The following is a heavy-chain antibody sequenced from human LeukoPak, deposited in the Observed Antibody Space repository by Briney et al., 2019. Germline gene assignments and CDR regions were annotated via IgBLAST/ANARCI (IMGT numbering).Heavy chain of an antibody. Sequence: GASVKVSCKASGYTFTGYYMHWVRQAPGQGLEWMGWINPNSGGTNYARKFQARVTMTRDTSISTAYMELNRLRSDDTAVYYCAREKNIPDAFDIWGQGTMVTVSS. D-gene: IGHD2/OR15-2a*01. CDR1: GYTFTGYY. V-gene: IGHV1-2*02. CDR3: AREKNIPDAFDI. CDR2: INPNSGGT. J-gene: IGHJ3*02.